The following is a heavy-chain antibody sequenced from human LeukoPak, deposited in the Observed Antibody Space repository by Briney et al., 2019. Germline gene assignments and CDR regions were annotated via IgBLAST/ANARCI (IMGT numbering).Heavy chain of an antibody. Sequence: PGGSLRLSCAASGFTFSSYSMNWVRQAPGKGLEWVSSISSSSSYIYYADSVKGRFTISRDNAKNSLYLQMTSLRAEDTVVYYCARILSSNWYVDYWGQGSLVTVSS. CDR3: ARILSSNWYVDY. CDR1: GFTFSSYS. CDR2: ISSSSSYI. D-gene: IGHD6-13*01. V-gene: IGHV3-21*01. J-gene: IGHJ4*02.